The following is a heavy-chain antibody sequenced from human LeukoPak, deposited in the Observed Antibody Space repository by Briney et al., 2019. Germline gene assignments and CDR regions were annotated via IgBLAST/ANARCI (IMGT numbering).Heavy chain of an antibody. V-gene: IGHV4-30-4*01. Sequence: PSQTLSLTCTVSGGSISSAGSYWSWIRQPPGKGLEWIGYIDYSGTIYYNPSLKSRVSISADMSKNQFSLKLTSVTAADTAVYFCARAGDFDYWGQGTLVTVSS. CDR3: ARAGDFDY. J-gene: IGHJ4*02. CDR2: IDYSGTI. CDR1: GGSISSAGSY.